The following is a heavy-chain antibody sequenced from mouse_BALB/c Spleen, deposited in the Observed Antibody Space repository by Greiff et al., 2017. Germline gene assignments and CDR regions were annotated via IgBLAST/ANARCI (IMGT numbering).Heavy chain of an antibody. CDR3: ATITTVVAEGDYAMDY. V-gene: IGHV3-8*02. CDR1: GDSITSGY. J-gene: IGHJ4*01. D-gene: IGHD1-1*01. CDR2: ISYSGST. Sequence: EVKLMESGPSLVKPSQTLSLTCSVTGDSITSGYWNWIRKFPGNKLEYMGYISYSGSTYYNPSLKSRISITRDTSKNQYYLQLNSVTTEDTATYYCATITTVVAEGDYAMDYWGQGTSVTVSS.